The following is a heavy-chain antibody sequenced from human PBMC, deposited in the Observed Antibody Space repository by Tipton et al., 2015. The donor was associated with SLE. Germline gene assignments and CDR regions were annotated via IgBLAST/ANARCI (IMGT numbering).Heavy chain of an antibody. CDR3: ASVIGAVDIVATIRAFDI. J-gene: IGHJ3*02. V-gene: IGHV4-39*07. Sequence: TLSLTCTVSRDPISSSSYYWGWIRQPPGKGLEWIGSIYYSGSTYYNPSLKSRVTISVDTSKNQFSLKLSSVTAADTAVYYCASVIGAVDIVATIRAFDIWGQGTMVTVSS. CDR1: RDPISSSSYY. D-gene: IGHD5-12*01. CDR2: IYYSGST.